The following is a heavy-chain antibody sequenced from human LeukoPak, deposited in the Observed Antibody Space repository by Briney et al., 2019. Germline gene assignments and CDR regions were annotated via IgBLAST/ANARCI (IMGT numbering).Heavy chain of an antibody. Sequence: PSETLSLTCTVSGGSISSGDYYWSCIRQPPGKGLEWIGEINHSGSTNYNPSLKSRVTISLDTSKNQFSLKLSSVTAADTAVYYCARGRYGMDVWGQGTTVTVSS. CDR1: GGSISSGDYY. V-gene: IGHV4-39*07. J-gene: IGHJ6*02. CDR2: INHSGST. CDR3: ARGRYGMDV.